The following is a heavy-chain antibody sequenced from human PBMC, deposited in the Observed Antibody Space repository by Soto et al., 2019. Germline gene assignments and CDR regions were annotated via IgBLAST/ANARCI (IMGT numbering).Heavy chain of an antibody. V-gene: IGHV4-39*01. CDR2: VYYSGST. Sequence: QLQLQESGPGLVKPSETLSLTCTVSGGSISSSSYYWGWIRQPPGKGLEWIGSVYYSGSTYYNPSLKSRVTISVDTSKNQFSLKLSSVTAADTAVYYCASRGRYYYGSGSMDVWGQGTTVTVSS. J-gene: IGHJ6*02. CDR1: GGSISSSSYY. CDR3: ASRGRYYYGSGSMDV. D-gene: IGHD3-10*01.